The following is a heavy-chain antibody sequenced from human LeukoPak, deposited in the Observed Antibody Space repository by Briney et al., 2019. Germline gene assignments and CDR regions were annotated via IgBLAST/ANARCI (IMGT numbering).Heavy chain of an antibody. J-gene: IGHJ3*01. CDR1: GFTFRSYW. CDR3: ARGAYYHHSGDAFDV. Sequence: PGGSLRLSCAASGFTFRSYWMSWVRQAPGKGLEWVANTKQDGSEKYYVDSVKGRFTISRDNARNSLYLQMNSLRVEDTAVYYCARGAYYHHSGDAFDVWGQGTMVTVSS. D-gene: IGHD3-3*02. CDR2: TKQDGSEK. V-gene: IGHV3-7*01.